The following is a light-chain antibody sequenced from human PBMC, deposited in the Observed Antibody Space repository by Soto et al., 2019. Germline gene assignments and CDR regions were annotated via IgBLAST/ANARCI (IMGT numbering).Light chain of an antibody. CDR3: SSYAGSNKV. V-gene: IGLV2-8*01. Sequence: QSVLTQPPSASGSPGQSVTISCTGTSSDIGGYNYVSWYQQHPGKAPKLMIYEVTKRPSGVPDRFSASKSGNTASLTVSGLQAEDEADYYCSSYAGSNKVFGGGTKVTVL. CDR1: SSDIGGYNY. J-gene: IGLJ2*01. CDR2: EVT.